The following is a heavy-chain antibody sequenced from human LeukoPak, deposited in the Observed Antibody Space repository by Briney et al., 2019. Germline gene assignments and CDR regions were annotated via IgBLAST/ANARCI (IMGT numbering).Heavy chain of an antibody. D-gene: IGHD3-10*01. V-gene: IGHV1-69*05. Sequence: ASVKVSCKASGGTFSSYAIIWVRQAPGQGLEWMGGIIPIFGTANYAQKFQGRVTITTDESTSTAYMELSSLRSEDTAVYYCARGEFTMVRGVYFDYWGQGTLVTVSS. CDR3: ARGEFTMVRGVYFDY. CDR2: IIPIFGTA. J-gene: IGHJ4*02. CDR1: GGTFSSYA.